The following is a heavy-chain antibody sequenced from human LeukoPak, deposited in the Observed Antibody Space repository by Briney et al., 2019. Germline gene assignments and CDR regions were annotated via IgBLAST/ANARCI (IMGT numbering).Heavy chain of an antibody. CDR1: GGTFSSYA. CDR3: ATLNYYGSGSSAGPYYYYYMDV. V-gene: IGHV1-69*01. CDR2: IIPIFGTA. J-gene: IGHJ6*03. D-gene: IGHD3-10*01. Sequence: SVKVSCKASGGTFSSYAISWVRQAPGQGLEWMGGIIPIFGTANYAQKFQGRVTITADESTSTAYMELSSLRSEDTAVYYCATLNYYGSGSSAGPYYYYYMDVWGKGTTVTVSS.